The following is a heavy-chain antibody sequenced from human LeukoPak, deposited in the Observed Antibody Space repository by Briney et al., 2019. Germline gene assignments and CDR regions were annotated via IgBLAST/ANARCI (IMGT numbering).Heavy chain of an antibody. J-gene: IGHJ2*01. Sequence: GGSLRLSCEASGFTFSSYSMNWVRQAPGKGLEWVASIKQDGSETYYVDSVKGRFTLSRDNAKNSLYLQMNSLRADDTAVYYCARDRDSRWDFDLWGRGTLVTVSS. V-gene: IGHV3-7*01. CDR2: IKQDGSET. D-gene: IGHD3-22*01. CDR3: ARDRDSRWDFDL. CDR1: GFTFSSYS.